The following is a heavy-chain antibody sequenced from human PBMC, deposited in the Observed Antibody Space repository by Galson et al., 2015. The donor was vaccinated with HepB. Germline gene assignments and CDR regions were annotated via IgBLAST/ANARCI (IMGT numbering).Heavy chain of an antibody. V-gene: IGHV4-34*01. J-gene: IGHJ3*01. Sequence: LRLSCAASGFTFSSYSMNWVRQTPGKGLEWIGEVNHRGDTNSNPSLQSRLTISVDTSKNQFSLKLSFVTAADTAIYYCARAAGARRSKLRGLIRKFDFYGLGVWGQGTMVTVSS. D-gene: IGHD3-10*01. CDR1: GFTFSSYS. CDR3: ARAAGARRSKLRGLIRKFDFYGLGV. CDR2: VNHRGDT.